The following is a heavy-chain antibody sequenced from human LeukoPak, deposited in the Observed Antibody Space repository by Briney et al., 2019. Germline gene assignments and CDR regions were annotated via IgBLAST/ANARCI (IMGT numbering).Heavy chain of an antibody. J-gene: IGHJ4*02. CDR1: GFTFSDYD. D-gene: IGHD1-1*01. CDR3: ARVAKERVGGVYYFDY. CDR2: IGTAGDT. V-gene: IGHV3-13*01. Sequence: GGSLRLSCAASGFTFSDYDMHWLREATGKGLEWVSAIGTAGDTYYTGSVKGPFTISKEKAKNSLYLQMSSLRAGDTAVYYCARVAKERVGGVYYFDYWRQGTLVTVSS.